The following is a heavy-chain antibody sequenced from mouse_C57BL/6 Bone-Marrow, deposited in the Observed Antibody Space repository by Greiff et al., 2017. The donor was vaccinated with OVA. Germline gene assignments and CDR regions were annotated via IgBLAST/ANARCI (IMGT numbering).Heavy chain of an antibody. J-gene: IGHJ2*01. Sequence: VMLVESGAELARPGASVKLSCKASGYTFTSYGISWVKQRTGQGLEWIGEIYPRSGNTYYNEKFKGKATLTADKSSSTAYMELRSLTSEDSAVYFCARRGYGYDFDYWGQGTTLTVSS. CDR2: IYPRSGNT. V-gene: IGHV1-81*01. CDR1: GYTFTSYG. D-gene: IGHD2-2*01. CDR3: ARRGYGYDFDY.